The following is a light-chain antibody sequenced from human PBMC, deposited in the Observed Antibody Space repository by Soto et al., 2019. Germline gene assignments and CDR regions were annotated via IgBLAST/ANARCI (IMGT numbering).Light chain of an antibody. CDR1: SSKIGAGYD. CDR2: GNN. Sequence: QYVLTQPPSVSGAPGQRVTISCTGRSSKIGAGYDVHWYQQLPGTAPKLLIYGNNNRPSGVPDRFSGSKSGTSASLAITGLQAEDEAGYYCQSYDSSLSVYVFGTGTKVTVL. CDR3: QSYDSSLSVYV. J-gene: IGLJ1*01. V-gene: IGLV1-40*01.